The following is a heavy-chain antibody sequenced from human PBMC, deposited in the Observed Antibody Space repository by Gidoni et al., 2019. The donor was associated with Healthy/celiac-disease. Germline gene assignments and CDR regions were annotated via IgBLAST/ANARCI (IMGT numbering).Heavy chain of an antibody. CDR1: GYTFTSYA. V-gene: IGHV1-3*01. D-gene: IGHD6-19*01. J-gene: IGHJ4*02. CDR2: INAGNGNT. Sequence: QVQLVQSVAEVKKPGASVRVSCKASGYTFTSYAMHWVRQAPGQRLEWMGWINAGNGNTKYSQKFQGRVTITRDTSASTAYMELSSLRSEDTAVYYCARAPIAVAGMGWFDYWGQGTLVTVSS. CDR3: ARAPIAVAGMGWFDY.